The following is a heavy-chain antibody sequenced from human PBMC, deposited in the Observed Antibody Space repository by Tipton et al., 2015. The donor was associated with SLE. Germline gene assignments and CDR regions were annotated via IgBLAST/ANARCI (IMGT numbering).Heavy chain of an antibody. Sequence: TLSLTCTVSGGSISSSSYYWGWIRQPPGKGLEWIGSIYYSGSTYYNPSLKSRVTISVDTSKDQFSLTLSSVTAADTAVYYCARVRGGSGAFDIWGQGPMVTVSS. CDR2: IYYSGST. CDR3: ARVRGGSGAFDI. CDR1: GGSISSSSYY. D-gene: IGHD3-10*01. J-gene: IGHJ3*02. V-gene: IGHV4-39*07.